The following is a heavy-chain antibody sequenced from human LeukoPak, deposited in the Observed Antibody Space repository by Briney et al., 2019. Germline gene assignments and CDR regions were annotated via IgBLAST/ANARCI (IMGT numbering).Heavy chain of an antibody. CDR1: GFTFSSYS. D-gene: IGHD1-26*01. CDR3: AKKGATTGDFDY. V-gene: IGHV3-21*04. CDR2: ISSSSSYI. J-gene: IGHJ4*02. Sequence: TGGSLRLSCAASGFTFSSYSMNWVRQAPGKGLEWVSSISSSSSYIYYADSVKGRFTISRDNTKNTLYLQMNSLRAEDTAAYYCAKKGATTGDFDYWGQGTLVTVSS.